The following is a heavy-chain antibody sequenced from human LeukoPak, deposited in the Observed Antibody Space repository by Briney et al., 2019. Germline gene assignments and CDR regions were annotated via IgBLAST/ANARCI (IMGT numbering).Heavy chain of an antibody. CDR3: ARAQSPYNWFDP. J-gene: IGHJ5*02. V-gene: IGHV3-21*01. CDR1: GFPFSSYS. Sequence: GGTLRLSCAASGFPFSSYSMNWVRQAPGKGLEWVSSISSSSGYIFYADSLKGRFTISRDNAKNSLYLQMNGLRAEDTAVYYCARAQSPYNWFDPWGQGTLVTVSS. CDR2: ISSSSGYI.